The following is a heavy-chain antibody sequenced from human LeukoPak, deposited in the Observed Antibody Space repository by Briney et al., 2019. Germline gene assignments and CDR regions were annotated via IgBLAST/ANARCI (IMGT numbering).Heavy chain of an antibody. CDR1: GFTFSSYE. V-gene: IGHV3-48*03. D-gene: IGHD1-26*01. CDR3: AREGGEWELLRTFDY. J-gene: IGHJ4*02. Sequence: PGGSLRLSCAASGFTFSSYEMNWVRQAPGKGLEWVSYISSSGSTIYYADSVKGRFTISRDNAKNSLYLQMNSLRAEDTAVYYCAREGGEWELLRTFDYWGQGTLVIVSS. CDR2: ISSSGSTI.